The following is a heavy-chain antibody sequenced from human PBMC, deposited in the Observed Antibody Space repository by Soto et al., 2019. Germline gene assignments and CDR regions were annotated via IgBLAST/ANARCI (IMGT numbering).Heavy chain of an antibody. J-gene: IGHJ4*02. D-gene: IGHD2-2*01. CDR3: ARGCHSNTNCQGFDY. V-gene: IGHV3-23*01. Sequence: EVQLLDSGGGLVQPGGSLRLSCAASGFTFSHSAMNWVRQAPGKGLEWVSAIDSGAGTYYAASVTGRFTISRDNSKNTLYLQMNSLRAEDTALYQCARGCHSNTNCQGFDYWGQGTLVTVSS. CDR2: IDSGAGT. CDR1: GFTFSHSA.